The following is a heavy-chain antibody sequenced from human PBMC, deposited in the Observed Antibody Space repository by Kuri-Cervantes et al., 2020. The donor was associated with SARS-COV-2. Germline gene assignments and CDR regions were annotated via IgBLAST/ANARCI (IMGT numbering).Heavy chain of an antibody. Sequence: ESLKISCAVYGGSFSGYYWSWIRQPPGKGLEWIGEINHSGSTNYNPSLKSRVTISVDTSKNQFSLKLSSVTAADTAVYYCARGIVVVPAAIRGELYNWFDPWGQGTLVTVSS. CDR3: ARGIVVVPAAIRGELYNWFDP. J-gene: IGHJ5*02. CDR2: INHSGST. CDR1: GGSFSGYY. D-gene: IGHD2-2*02. V-gene: IGHV4-34*01.